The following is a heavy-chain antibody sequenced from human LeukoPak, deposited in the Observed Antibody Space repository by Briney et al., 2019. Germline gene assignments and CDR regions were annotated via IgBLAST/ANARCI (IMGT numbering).Heavy chain of an antibody. Sequence: SETLSLTCAVYGGSFSGYYWSWIRQPPGKGLEWIGEINHSGSTNYNPSLKSRVTISVDTSKNQFSLKLSSVTAAGTAVYYCARHAYGSGSYYSRYYYYYGMDVWGQGTTVTVSS. CDR2: INHSGST. J-gene: IGHJ6*02. CDR1: GGSFSGYY. CDR3: ARHAYGSGSYYSRYYYYYGMDV. V-gene: IGHV4-34*01. D-gene: IGHD3-10*01.